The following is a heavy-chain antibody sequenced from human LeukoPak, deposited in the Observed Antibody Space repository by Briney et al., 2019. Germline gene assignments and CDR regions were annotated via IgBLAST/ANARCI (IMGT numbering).Heavy chain of an antibody. J-gene: IGHJ4*02. Sequence: GGSLRLSCAASGFSFSSNWMSWVRQVPGKGLEWVANVKQDGSEKSYVDSVKGRFTISRDNAKNSLYLQMNSLRAEDTAIYYCTRVGYIDEGIDYWGQGTLVTVSS. D-gene: IGHD5-24*01. CDR1: GFSFSSNW. CDR2: VKQDGSEK. CDR3: TRVGYIDEGIDY. V-gene: IGHV3-7*04.